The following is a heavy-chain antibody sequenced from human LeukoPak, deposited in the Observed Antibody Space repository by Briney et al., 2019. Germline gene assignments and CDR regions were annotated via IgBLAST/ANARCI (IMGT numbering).Heavy chain of an antibody. CDR1: GGSISSYY. D-gene: IGHD6-6*01. CDR2: IYYSGST. V-gene: IGHV4-59*01. CDR3: AREGSSDSDWFDP. J-gene: IGHJ5*02. Sequence: SETLSLTCTVSGGSISSYYWSWIRQPPGKGLEWIGYIYYSGSTNYNPSLKSRVTISVDTSKNQFSLKLSFVTAADTAVYYCAREGSSDSDWFDPWGQGTLVTVSS.